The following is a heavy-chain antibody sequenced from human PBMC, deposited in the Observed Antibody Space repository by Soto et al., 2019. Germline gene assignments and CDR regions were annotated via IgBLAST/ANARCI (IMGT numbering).Heavy chain of an antibody. CDR2: INAGNGNT. D-gene: IGHD6-19*01. CDR1: GYTFTSYA. CDR3: ARDNRGSSGWQYYFDY. Sequence: GASVKVSCKASGYTFTSYAMHWVRQAPGQRLEWMGWINAGNGNTKYSQKLQGRVTITRDTSASTAYMELSSLRSEDTAVYYCARDNRGSSGWQYYFDYWGQGTLVTVSS. J-gene: IGHJ4*02. V-gene: IGHV1-3*01.